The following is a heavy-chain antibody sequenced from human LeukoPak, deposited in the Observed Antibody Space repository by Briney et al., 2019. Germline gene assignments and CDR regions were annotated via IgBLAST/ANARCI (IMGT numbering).Heavy chain of an antibody. D-gene: IGHD6-6*01. CDR3: AKPMYSSSSGFDY. V-gene: IGHV3-23*01. CDR1: GFTFSSYA. J-gene: IGHJ4*02. CDR2: ISGSGGST. Sequence: GGSLRLSCAASGFTFSSYAMSWVGQAPGKGREWVSAISGSGGSTYYADSVKGRFTISRDNSKNTLYLQMNSLRAEDTAVYYCAKPMYSSSSGFDYWGQGTLVTVSS.